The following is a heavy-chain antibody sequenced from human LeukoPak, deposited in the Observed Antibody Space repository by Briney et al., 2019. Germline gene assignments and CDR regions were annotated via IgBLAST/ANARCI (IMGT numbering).Heavy chain of an antibody. Sequence: GGSLRLSCVVSGFTFSSCSMDWVRQAPGKGLEWVSYISSSSTTRYYADSVKGRFTISRDNAKNSLYLQMNSLRDEDSAVYYCARDPHIAAAGTIFDYWGQGTLVTVPS. CDR2: ISSSSTTR. V-gene: IGHV3-48*02. CDR3: ARDPHIAAAGTIFDY. D-gene: IGHD6-13*01. CDR1: GFTFSSCS. J-gene: IGHJ4*02.